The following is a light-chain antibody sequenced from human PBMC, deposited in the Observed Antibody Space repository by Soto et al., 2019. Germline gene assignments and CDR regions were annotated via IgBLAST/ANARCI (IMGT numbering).Light chain of an antibody. CDR3: GAHAVSNTWV. V-gene: IGLV2-8*01. CDR2: EVN. Sequence: QSVLTQSPSASESPGQSVTISCTGSSGDIGAYNYVSWYQQHPGKAPKLIIYEVNKRPSGVPDRFSGSKSGITASLTVSGLQADDEADYFCGAHAVSNTWVFGGGTQLTVL. J-gene: IGLJ3*02. CDR1: SGDIGAYNY.